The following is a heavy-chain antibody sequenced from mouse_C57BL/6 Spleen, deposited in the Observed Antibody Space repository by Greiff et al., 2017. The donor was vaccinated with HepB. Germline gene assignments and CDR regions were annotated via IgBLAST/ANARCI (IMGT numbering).Heavy chain of an antibody. CDR2: ISSGSSTI. CDR1: GFTFSDYG. J-gene: IGHJ4*01. D-gene: IGHD2-4*01. V-gene: IGHV5-17*01. Sequence: EVKLMESGGGLVKPGGSLKLSCAASGFTFSDYGMHWVRQAPEKGLEWVAYISSGSSTIYYADTVKGRFTISRDNAKNTLFLQMTSLRSEDTAMYYCARKDYDPYAIDYWGQGTSVTVSS. CDR3: ARKDYDPYAIDY.